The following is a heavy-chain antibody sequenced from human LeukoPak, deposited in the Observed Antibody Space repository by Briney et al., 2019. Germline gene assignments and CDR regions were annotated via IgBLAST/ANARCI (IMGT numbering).Heavy chain of an antibody. D-gene: IGHD4-23*01. V-gene: IGHV4-39*07. CDR1: GGSISSSSYY. J-gene: IGHJ2*01. CDR2: IYYSGST. CDR3: AREGGDYGGNSQFWYFDL. Sequence: KPSETLSLTCTVSGGSISSSSYYWGWIRQPPGKGLEWIGSIYYSGSTYYNPSLKSRVTISVDTSKNQFSLKLSSVTAADTAVYYCAREGGDYGGNSQFWYFDLWGRGTLVTVSS.